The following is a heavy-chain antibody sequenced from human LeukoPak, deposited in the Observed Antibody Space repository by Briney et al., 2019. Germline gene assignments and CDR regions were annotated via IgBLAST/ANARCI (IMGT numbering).Heavy chain of an antibody. Sequence: PGRSLRLSCEASGFTFDDYATHWVRQAPGKGLEWVSGISWNSGSIGYADSVKGRFTISRDNAKNSLYLQMNSLRAEDMALYYCAKAGSSGYYFDAFDIWGQGTMVTVSS. CDR1: GFTFDDYA. D-gene: IGHD3-22*01. V-gene: IGHV3-9*03. CDR3: AKAGSSGYYFDAFDI. J-gene: IGHJ3*02. CDR2: ISWNSGSI.